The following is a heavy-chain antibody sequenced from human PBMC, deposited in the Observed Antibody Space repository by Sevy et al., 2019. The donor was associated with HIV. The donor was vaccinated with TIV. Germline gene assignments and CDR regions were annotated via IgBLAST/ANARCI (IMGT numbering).Heavy chain of an antibody. CDR2: INPNSGGT. Sequence: ASVKFSCKASGYTFTGYYMHWVRQAPGQGLEWMGWINPNSGGTNYAQKFQGRVTMTRDTCISTAYMELSRLRSDDTAVYYCARDRSARRITMIVVGGGNWFDPWGQGTLVTVSS. J-gene: IGHJ5*02. D-gene: IGHD3-22*01. CDR1: GYTFTGYY. V-gene: IGHV1-2*02. CDR3: ARDRSARRITMIVVGGGNWFDP.